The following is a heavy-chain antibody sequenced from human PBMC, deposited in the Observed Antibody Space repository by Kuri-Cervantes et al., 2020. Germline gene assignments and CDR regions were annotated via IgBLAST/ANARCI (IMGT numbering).Heavy chain of an antibody. J-gene: IGHJ4*02. CDR3: AKDQGTGDVLPSD. CDR1: GRTFSSHV. CDR2: IWYDGSNK. Sequence: GGSLRLSCAASGRTFSSHVMHWVRQAPGKGLEWVAVIWYDGSNKYYADSVKGRFTISRDNSKNTLYLQINSLRAEDTAVYYCAKDQGTGDVLPSDWGQGTLVTVSS. V-gene: IGHV3-30*02. D-gene: IGHD7-27*01.